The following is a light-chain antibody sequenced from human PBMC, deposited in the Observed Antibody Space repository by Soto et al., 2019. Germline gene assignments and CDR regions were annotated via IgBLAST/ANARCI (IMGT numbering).Light chain of an antibody. CDR3: CSYAGSYV. V-gene: IGLV2-23*02. Sequence: QSALTQPASVSGSPGQSITISCTGTSSDVGSYNLVSWYQQHPGKAPKLMIYEVNERPSGVSNRFSGSKSGNTASLTISGLQSEDEADYYCCSYAGSYVFGTGPKFTVL. CDR1: SSDVGSYNL. CDR2: EVN. J-gene: IGLJ1*01.